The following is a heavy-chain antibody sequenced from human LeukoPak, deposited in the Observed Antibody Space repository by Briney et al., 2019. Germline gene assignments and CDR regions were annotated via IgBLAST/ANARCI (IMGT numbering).Heavy chain of an antibody. J-gene: IGHJ4*02. CDR1: GGSISNYY. CDR3: ARHSPYYDILTGYYSYYFDY. CDR2: IYYSGST. Sequence: SETLSLTCTVSGGSISNYYWSRIRQPPGKGLEWIGYIYYSGSTNYNPSLKSRVTISVDTSKNQFSLKLSSVTAADTAVYYCARHSPYYDILTGYYSYYFDYWGQGTLVTVSS. D-gene: IGHD3-9*01. V-gene: IGHV4-59*08.